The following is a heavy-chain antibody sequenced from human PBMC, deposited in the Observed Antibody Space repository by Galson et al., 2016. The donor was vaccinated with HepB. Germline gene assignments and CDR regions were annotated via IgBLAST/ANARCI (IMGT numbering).Heavy chain of an antibody. J-gene: IGHJ4*02. V-gene: IGHV4-39*01. CDR2: SHYSGST. CDR3: ARQSSDSDYFDF. D-gene: IGHD6-19*01. Sequence: SETLSLTCTVSGGSISSNPYYWGWIRQPPGKGLEWIGNSHYSGSTYYNPSLKSRVTMSVYTSKNVFSLRLTSVTAADTAVYFCARQSSDSDYFDFWGQGTLVTVSS. CDR1: GGSISSNPYY.